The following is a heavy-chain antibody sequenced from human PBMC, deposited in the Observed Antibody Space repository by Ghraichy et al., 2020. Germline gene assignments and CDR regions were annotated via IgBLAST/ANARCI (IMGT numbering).Heavy chain of an antibody. J-gene: IGHJ2*01. D-gene: IGHD1-1*01. V-gene: IGHV4-34*01. Sequence: SETLSLTCAVYGGSFSGYYWSWIRQPPGKGLEWIGEINHSGSTNYNPSLKSRVTISVDTSKNQFSLKLSSVTAADTAVYYCAREAGWKGRTRYWYFDLWGRGTLVTVSS. CDR2: INHSGST. CDR3: AREAGWKGRTRYWYFDL. CDR1: GGSFSGYY.